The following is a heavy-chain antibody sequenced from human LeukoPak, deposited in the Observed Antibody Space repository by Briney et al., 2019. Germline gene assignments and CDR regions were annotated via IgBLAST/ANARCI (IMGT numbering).Heavy chain of an antibody. J-gene: IGHJ4*02. CDR2: IYYSGST. D-gene: IGHD6-6*01. V-gene: IGHV4-59*05. CDR1: GGSISSYY. CDR3: ARHQAPFDY. Sequence: SETLSLTCTVSGGSISSYYWSWIRQPPGKGLEWIGSIYYSGSTYYNPSLKSRVTISVDTSKNQFSLKLSSVTAADTAVYYCARHQAPFDYWGQGTLVTVSS.